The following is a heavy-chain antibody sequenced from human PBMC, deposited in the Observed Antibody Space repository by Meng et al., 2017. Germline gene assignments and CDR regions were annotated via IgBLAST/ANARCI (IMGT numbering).Heavy chain of an antibody. CDR3: ARSEGATVTPGDYYYYGMDV. CDR2: IKQDGSEK. D-gene: IGHD4-17*01. V-gene: IGHV3-7*01. J-gene: IGHJ6*02. CDR1: GFTFSSYW. Sequence: GGSLRLSCAASGFTFSSYWMSWVRQAPGKGLEWVANIKQDGSEKYYVDSVKGRFTISRDNAKNSLYLQMNSLRAEDTAVYYCARSEGATVTPGDYYYYGMDVWGQGNTVNGAS.